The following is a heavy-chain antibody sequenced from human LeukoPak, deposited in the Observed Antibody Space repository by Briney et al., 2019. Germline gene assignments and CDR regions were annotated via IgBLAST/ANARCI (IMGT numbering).Heavy chain of an antibody. J-gene: IGHJ4*02. CDR2: IYRSGST. D-gene: IGHD5-24*01. V-gene: IGHV4-30-2*01. CDR3: ARVGRWLQGGAFDY. CDR1: GGSISSGGYS. Sequence: KASETLSLTCAVSGGSISSGGYSWSWIRQPPGKGLEWIGYIYRSGSTYYNPSLKSRVTISVDRSKNQFSLKLSSVTAADTAVYYCARVGRWLQGGAFDYWGQGTLVTVSS.